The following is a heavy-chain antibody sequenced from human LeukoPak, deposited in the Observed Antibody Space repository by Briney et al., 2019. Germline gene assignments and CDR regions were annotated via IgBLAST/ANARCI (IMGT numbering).Heavy chain of an antibody. V-gene: IGHV4-4*02. CDR1: GGSISSSNW. D-gene: IGHD3-22*01. J-gene: IGHJ4*02. CDR2: IYHSGST. Sequence: PSGTLSLTCAVSGGSISSSNWWSWVRQPPGKGLEWIGEIYHSGSTNYNPSLKSRVTISVDTSKNQFSLKLSSVTAADTAVYYCARVRYYDSSGYYAFDYWGQGTLVTVSS. CDR3: ARVRYYDSSGYYAFDY.